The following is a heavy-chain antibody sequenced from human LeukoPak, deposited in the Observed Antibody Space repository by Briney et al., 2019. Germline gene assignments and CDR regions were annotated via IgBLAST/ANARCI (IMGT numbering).Heavy chain of an antibody. CDR3: STLTSRGLSDS. V-gene: IGHV3-15*01. CDR2: IKSKADGETX. CDR1: GFTFNTYA. D-gene: IGHD1-20*01. Sequence: GGSLRLSCAASGFTFNTYAMNWVRQAPGKGLXWXXRIKSKADGETXXYAAXXXXRFTFSRDDSKNMLYLQMNSLKSEDTAVYYCSTLTSRGLSDSWGQGTLVTVSS. J-gene: IGHJ4*02.